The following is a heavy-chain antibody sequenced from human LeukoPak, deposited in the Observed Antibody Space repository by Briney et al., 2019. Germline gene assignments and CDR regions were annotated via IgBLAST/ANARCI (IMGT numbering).Heavy chain of an antibody. J-gene: IGHJ4*02. D-gene: IGHD6-19*01. Sequence: PGGSLRLSCAASGFSYSNSAMSWVRQAPGKGLEWVSGITGTGGTTHYADSVKGRFTVSRDNSKDTLSLQMNSLRAEDTAVYFCARYGQWRDFDYWGQGILVTVSS. CDR3: ARYGQWRDFDY. CDR1: GFSYSNSA. CDR2: ITGTGGTT. V-gene: IGHV3-23*01.